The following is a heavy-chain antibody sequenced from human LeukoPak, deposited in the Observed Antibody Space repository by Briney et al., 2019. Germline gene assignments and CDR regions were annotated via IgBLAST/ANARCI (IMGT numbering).Heavy chain of an antibody. J-gene: IGHJ6*02. CDR1: GGTFSSYA. CDR2: IIPIFGTA. D-gene: IGHD3-16*01. CDR3: AGLGDQDYYYGMDV. Sequence: SVKVSCKAFGGTFSSYAISWVRQAPGQGLEWVGGIIPIFGTANYAQKFQGRVTITADESTSTAYMELSSLRSEDTAVYYCAGLGDQDYYYGMDVWGQGTTVTVSS. V-gene: IGHV1-69*13.